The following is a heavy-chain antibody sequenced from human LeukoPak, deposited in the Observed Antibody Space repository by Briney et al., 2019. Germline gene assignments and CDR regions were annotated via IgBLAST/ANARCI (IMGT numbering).Heavy chain of an antibody. CDR1: GGSMSGLH. CDR3: AKGDGYNPS. V-gene: IGHV4-59*11. Sequence: SETLSLTCTVSGGSMSGLHWSWIRQPPGKGLEWIGYISYSGSTNYNPSLKSRVTISVETSKNQFSLNLNSMTAADTAIYYCAKGDGYNPSWGQGTLVTVSS. CDR2: ISYSGST. D-gene: IGHD5-24*01. J-gene: IGHJ5*02.